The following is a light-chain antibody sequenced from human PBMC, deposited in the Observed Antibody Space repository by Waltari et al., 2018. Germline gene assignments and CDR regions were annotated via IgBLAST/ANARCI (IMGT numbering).Light chain of an antibody. CDR1: ALPNNY. Sequence: SYELTQSPSVSVSPGQTAKITSSGNALPNNYAYWYQQKSGQAPVLVIFEDSQRPSGIPERFSGSSSGTMATLTISGAQVEDEADYYCYSTDISGDLEGAFGGGTKLTVL. CDR3: YSTDISGDLEGA. V-gene: IGLV3-10*01. CDR2: EDS. J-gene: IGLJ2*01.